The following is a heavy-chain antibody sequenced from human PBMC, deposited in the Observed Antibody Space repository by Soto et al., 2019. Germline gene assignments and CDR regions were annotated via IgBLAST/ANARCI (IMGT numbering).Heavy chain of an antibody. CDR3: ARDVPYYYASRMDV. CDR1: GIPVSSNY. CDR2: LHSGGDT. J-gene: IGHJ6*02. D-gene: IGHD3-10*01. Sequence: EVQLVESGGGLVQPGGSLRLSCVASGIPVSSNYMTWVRQAPGKGLEWVSVLHSGGDTYYANSVKGRFTISRHDSTNTLYRQMNSLTPEDTAVYYCARDVPYYYASRMDVWGQGTTVTVSS. V-gene: IGHV3-53*04.